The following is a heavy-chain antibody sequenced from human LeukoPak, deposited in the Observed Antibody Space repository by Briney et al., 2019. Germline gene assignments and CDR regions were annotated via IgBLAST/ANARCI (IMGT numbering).Heavy chain of an antibody. Sequence: GGFLRLSCAASGFXFSTYWMHWVRQAPGKGLVWVSHINSDGSSTNYADSVKGRFTISRDNAKNTLYLQMNSLRAEDTAVYYCAGPMTEIDYWGQGTLVTVSS. CDR2: INSDGSST. CDR3: AGPMTEIDY. CDR1: GFXFSTYW. V-gene: IGHV3-74*01. J-gene: IGHJ4*02. D-gene: IGHD2-21*02.